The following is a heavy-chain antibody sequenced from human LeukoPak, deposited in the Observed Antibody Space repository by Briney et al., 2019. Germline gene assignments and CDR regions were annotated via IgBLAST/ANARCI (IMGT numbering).Heavy chain of an antibody. CDR2: IYYSGST. J-gene: IGHJ5*02. Sequence: SETLSLTCTVSGGSISSYYWSWIRQPPGKGLEWIGYIYYSGSTNYNPSLKSRVTISVDTSKNQFSLKLSSVTAADTAVYYCARAGNSEWFDPWGQGTLVTVSS. V-gene: IGHV4-59*08. CDR3: ARAGNSEWFDP. D-gene: IGHD4-23*01. CDR1: GGSISSYY.